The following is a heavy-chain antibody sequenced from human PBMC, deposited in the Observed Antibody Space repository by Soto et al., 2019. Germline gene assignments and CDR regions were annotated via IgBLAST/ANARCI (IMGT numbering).Heavy chain of an antibody. CDR2: INPNGGVT. Sequence: QVQLVQSGAEVRKPGASVTVSCRSSGDSFNDYYIHWVRQAPGQGFEWMGWINPNGGVTKYAQKFQGWVSMTRETSIRTVYMQLSRLRSDDTAVYYCARERGGATATLDYYYFYMDVWGTGTTVTVSS. CDR1: GDSFNDYY. D-gene: IGHD5-12*01. CDR3: ARERGGATATLDYYYFYMDV. J-gene: IGHJ6*03. V-gene: IGHV1-2*04.